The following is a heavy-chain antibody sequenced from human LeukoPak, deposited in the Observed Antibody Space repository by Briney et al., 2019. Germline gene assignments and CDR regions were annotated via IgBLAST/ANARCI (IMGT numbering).Heavy chain of an antibody. CDR2: INHSGST. CDR3: ARARGGISSYYFDY. D-gene: IGHD3-10*01. Sequence: PSETLSLTCTVSGGSISSYYWSWIRQPPGKGLEWIGEINHSGSTNYNPSLKSRVTISVDTSKNQFSLKLSSVTAADTAVYYCARARGGISSYYFDYWGQGTLVTVSS. CDR1: GGSISSYY. V-gene: IGHV4-34*01. J-gene: IGHJ4*02.